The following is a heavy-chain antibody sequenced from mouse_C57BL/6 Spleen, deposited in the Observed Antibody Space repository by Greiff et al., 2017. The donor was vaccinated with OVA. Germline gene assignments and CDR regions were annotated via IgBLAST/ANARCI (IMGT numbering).Heavy chain of an antibody. Sequence: QVQLQQPGAELVKPGASVKMSCKASGYTFTSYWITWVKQRPGQGLEWIGDIYPGSGSTNYNEKFKRKATLTVDTSSSTAYMQLSSLTAEDSAVYYCARNYGSSPYYFDYWGQGTTLTVSS. V-gene: IGHV1-55*01. J-gene: IGHJ2*01. CDR1: GYTFTSYW. D-gene: IGHD1-1*01. CDR3: ARNYGSSPYYFDY. CDR2: IYPGSGST.